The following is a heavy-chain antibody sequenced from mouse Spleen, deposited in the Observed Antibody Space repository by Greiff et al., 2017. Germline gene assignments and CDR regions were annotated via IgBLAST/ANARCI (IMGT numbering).Heavy chain of an antibody. D-gene: IGHD2-3*01. J-gene: IGHJ2*01. Sequence: VQLQQSGAELVKPGASVKISCKASGYSFTGYYMHWVKQSSEKSLEWIGEINPSTGGTSYNQKFKGKATLTVDKSSSTAYMQLKSLTSEDSAVYYCARGWVFDYWGQGTTLTVSS. CDR3: ARGWVFDY. CDR1: GYSFTGYY. V-gene: IGHV1-43*01. CDR2: INPSTGGT.